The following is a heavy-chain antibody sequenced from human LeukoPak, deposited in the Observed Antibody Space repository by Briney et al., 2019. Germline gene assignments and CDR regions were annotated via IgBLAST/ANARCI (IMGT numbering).Heavy chain of an antibody. Sequence: GGSLRLSCAASGFTFSSYWMSWVRQAPGKGLEWVANIKQDGSEKYYVDSVKGRFTISRDNAKNSLYLQMNSLRADDTAVYFCAKTLWGLTLLSSDHWGQGTLVTVSS. CDR2: IKQDGSEK. D-gene: IGHD3-16*01. CDR3: AKTLWGLTLLSSDH. V-gene: IGHV3-7*03. CDR1: GFTFSSYW. J-gene: IGHJ4*02.